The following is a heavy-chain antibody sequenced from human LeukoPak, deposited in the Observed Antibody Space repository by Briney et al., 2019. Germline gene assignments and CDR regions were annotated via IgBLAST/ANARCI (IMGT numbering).Heavy chain of an antibody. D-gene: IGHD4/OR15-4a*01. Sequence: PSETLSLTCNVSGASISSGRYFWGWIRQSPGKGLEWIGSIDYSGSSYWNPSLQSRVTIYEDTSKNQFSLYLTSVTAADTAVYYCARRGDYGNRADDAFDLWGRGTMVTVSS. CDR3: ARRGDYGNRADDAFDL. CDR2: IDYSGSS. V-gene: IGHV4-39*01. CDR1: GASISSGRYF. J-gene: IGHJ3*01.